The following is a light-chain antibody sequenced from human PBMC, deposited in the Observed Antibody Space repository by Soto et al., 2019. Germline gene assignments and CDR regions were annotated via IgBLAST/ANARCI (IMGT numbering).Light chain of an antibody. CDR3: CSYAGSYSYV. J-gene: IGLJ1*01. CDR2: DVS. Sequence: QSVLTQPRSVSESPGQSVTISCTGTSSDVGGYNFVSWYQQHPDKAPKLMIYDVSKRPSGVPDRFSGSKSGYTASLTISCLQAEDEADYYCCSYAGSYSYVFGTGTKVTVL. CDR1: SSDVGGYNF. V-gene: IGLV2-11*01.